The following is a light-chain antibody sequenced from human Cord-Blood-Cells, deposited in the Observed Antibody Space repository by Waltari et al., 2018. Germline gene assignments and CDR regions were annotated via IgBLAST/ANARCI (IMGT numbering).Light chain of an antibody. Sequence: DIQMTQSPSPLSASVGDRVPITFRASQSISSWLAWYQQKPGKAPKLLIYKASSLESGVPSRFSGSGSGTEFTLTISSLQPDDFATYYCQQYNSYPYTFGQGTKLEIK. CDR2: KAS. J-gene: IGKJ2*01. CDR3: QQYNSYPYT. CDR1: QSISSW. V-gene: IGKV1-5*03.